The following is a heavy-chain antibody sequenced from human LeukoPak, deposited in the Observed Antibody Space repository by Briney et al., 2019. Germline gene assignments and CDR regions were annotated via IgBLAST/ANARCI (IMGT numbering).Heavy chain of an antibody. J-gene: IGHJ5*02. CDR2: INPNSGGT. V-gene: IGHV1-2*02. Sequence: ASVKVSCKASGYTFTGYYMHWVRQAPGQGLEWMGWINPNSGGTNCAQKFQGRVTMTRDTSISTAYMELSRLRSDDTAVYYCARGVVVIPHWFDPWGQGTLVTVSS. D-gene: IGHD2-15*01. CDR3: ARGVVVIPHWFDP. CDR1: GYTFTGYY.